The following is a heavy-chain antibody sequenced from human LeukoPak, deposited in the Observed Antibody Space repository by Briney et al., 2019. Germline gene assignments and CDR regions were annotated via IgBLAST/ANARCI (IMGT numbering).Heavy chain of an antibody. CDR2: VYYSGST. V-gene: IGHV4-59*08. J-gene: IGHJ4*02. CDR1: GVSISPYY. CDR3: ARHEYYFDY. Sequence: SETLSLTCDVSGVSISPYYWSWIRQPPGKGLEWIGYVYYSGSTNYNPSLKSRVTISVDTSKNQFSLKLSSVAAADTAVYYCARHEYYFDYWGQGTLVTVSS.